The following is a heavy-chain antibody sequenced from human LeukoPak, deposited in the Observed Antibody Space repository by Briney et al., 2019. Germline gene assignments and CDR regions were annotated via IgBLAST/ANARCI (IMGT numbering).Heavy chain of an antibody. CDR3: ARDTDGYNFLHY. V-gene: IGHV4-59*11. CDR1: GGSISSHY. J-gene: IGHJ4*02. D-gene: IGHD5-24*01. CDR2: IYYSGST. Sequence: SETLSLTCTVSGGSISSHYWNWIRQPPGKGLEWIGYIYYSGSTTYNPSLKSRLTISLDTSKNQFSLKLSSVTAADTGVYYCARDTDGYNFLHYWGQGTLVTVSS.